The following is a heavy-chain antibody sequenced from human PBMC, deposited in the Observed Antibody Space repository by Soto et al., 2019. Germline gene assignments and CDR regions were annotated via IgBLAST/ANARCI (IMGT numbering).Heavy chain of an antibody. CDR2: VYHSGST. CDR3: TSSYSTSSSPDY. J-gene: IGHJ4*02. D-gene: IGHD6-6*01. Sequence: SETLSLTCSVSGGSMRNYYWNWIRQPPGRGLECIGYVYHSGSTNYNPSLKSRVSMSVDVSRNHFSLTLHSVTAADTAVYFCTSSYSTSSSPDYWGQGTLVTVSS. CDR1: GGSMRNYY. V-gene: IGHV4-59*01.